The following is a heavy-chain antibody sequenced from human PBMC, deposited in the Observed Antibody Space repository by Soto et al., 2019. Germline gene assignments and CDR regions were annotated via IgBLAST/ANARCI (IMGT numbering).Heavy chain of an antibody. D-gene: IGHD3-22*01. CDR1: GGSFSGYY. CDR2: INYSGNT. CDR3: AGLYPYESSGYHLNY. J-gene: IGHJ4*02. V-gene: IGHV4-34*01. Sequence: NPSETLSLTCAVYGGSFSGYYWSWIRQPPGKGLEWIGKINYSGNTNYNPSLGSRVTISVDTSKNQFSLKLRSVTAADTAVFYCAGLYPYESSGYHLNYWGQGALVTVSS.